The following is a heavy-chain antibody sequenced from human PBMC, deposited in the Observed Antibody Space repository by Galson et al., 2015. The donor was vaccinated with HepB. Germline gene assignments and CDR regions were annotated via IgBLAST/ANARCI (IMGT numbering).Heavy chain of an antibody. CDR1: GFTFSSYI. CDR2: ISTTGSIK. V-gene: IGHV3-48*04. Sequence: SLRLSCAASGFTFSSYIMHWVRQAPGKGLEWVSYISTTGSIKNYADSVKGRFTISRDNAKNSLYLQMNSLRAEDTAVYYCARPSQHEDWFDPWGQGGLVTVSS. CDR3: ARPSQHEDWFDP. J-gene: IGHJ5*02. D-gene: IGHD2-2*01.